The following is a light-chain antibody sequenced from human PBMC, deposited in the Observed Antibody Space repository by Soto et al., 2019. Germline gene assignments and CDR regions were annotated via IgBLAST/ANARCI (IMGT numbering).Light chain of an antibody. CDR1: RSNIGAGYD. Sequence: QSVLTQPPSVSGAPGQRVTISCTGSRSNIGAGYDVHWYQQLPGTAPKLLIYANNNRPSGVPGRFSGSKSGTSASLAITGLQAEDEADYYCQSYDSSLSASDWVFGGGTKLTV. CDR2: ANN. V-gene: IGLV1-40*01. CDR3: QSYDSSLSASDWV. J-gene: IGLJ3*02.